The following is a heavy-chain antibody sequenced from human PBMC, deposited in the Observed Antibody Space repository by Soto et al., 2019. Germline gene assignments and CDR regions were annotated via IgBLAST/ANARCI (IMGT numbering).Heavy chain of an antibody. CDR1: GGTFSSYA. D-gene: IGHD3-3*01. CDR2: IIPIFGTA. CDR3: ARVYDFWSGSPHYYYYGMDV. J-gene: IGHJ6*02. V-gene: IGHV1-69*13. Sequence: SVKVSCKASGGTFSSYAISWVRQAPGQGLEWMGRIIPIFGTANYAQKFQGRVTITADESTSTAYMELSSLRSEDTAVYYCARVYDFWSGSPHYYYYGMDVWGQGTTVTVSS.